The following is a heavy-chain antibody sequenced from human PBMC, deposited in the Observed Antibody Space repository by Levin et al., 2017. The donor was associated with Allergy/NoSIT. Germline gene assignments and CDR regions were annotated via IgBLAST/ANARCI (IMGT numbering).Heavy chain of an antibody. D-gene: IGHD3-22*01. CDR3: TTDWLRYYDSSGYESPYYFDY. CDR2: IKSKTDGGTT. V-gene: IGHV3-15*01. J-gene: IGHJ4*02. CDR1: GFTFSNAW. Sequence: GGSLRLSCAASGFTFSNAWMSWVRQAPGKGLEWVGRIKSKTDGGTTDYAAPVKGRFTISRDDSKNTLYLQMNSLKTEDTAVYYCTTDWLRYYDSSGYESPYYFDYWGQGTLVTVSS.